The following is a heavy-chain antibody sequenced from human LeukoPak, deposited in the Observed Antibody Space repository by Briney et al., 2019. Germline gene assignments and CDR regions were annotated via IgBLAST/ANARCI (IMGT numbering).Heavy chain of an antibody. CDR3: ASGVVVPAEDYFDY. CDR2: IYYSGST. CDR1: GGSISSGGYY. Sequence: SQTLSLTCTVSGGSISSGGYYWSWIRQHPGKGLEWIGYIYYSGSTYYNPSLKSRVTISVDTSKNQFSLKLSSVTAADTAVYYCASGVVVPAEDYFDYWGQGTLVTVSS. J-gene: IGHJ4*02. V-gene: IGHV4-31*03. D-gene: IGHD2-2*01.